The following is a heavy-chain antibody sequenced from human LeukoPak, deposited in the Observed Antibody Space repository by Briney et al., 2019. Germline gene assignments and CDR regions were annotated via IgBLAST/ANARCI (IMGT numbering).Heavy chain of an antibody. CDR1: GGTFSSYA. Sequence: SVKVSCKASGGTFSSYAISWVRQAPGQGLEWMGGIIPIFGTANYAQKFQGRVTITADKSTSTAYKELSSLRSEDTAVYYCARALEVPAAPNWFDPWGQGTLVTVSS. J-gene: IGHJ5*02. CDR2: IIPIFGTA. D-gene: IGHD2-2*01. V-gene: IGHV1-69*06. CDR3: ARALEVPAAPNWFDP.